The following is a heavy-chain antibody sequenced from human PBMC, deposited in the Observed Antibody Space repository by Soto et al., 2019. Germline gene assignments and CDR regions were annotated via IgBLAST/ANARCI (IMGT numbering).Heavy chain of an antibody. Sequence: SETLSLTCTVSGDSISSGGSYWNWIRQRTGKGLEWMGYIFYSGSFYYTPSLRGRVMMSADTSKNQFYLRLSSVTAADTAMYFCARQTGVFAHYFDYWGQGTLVTVSS. D-gene: IGHD6-13*01. CDR2: IFYSGSF. J-gene: IGHJ4*02. CDR1: GDSISSGGSY. V-gene: IGHV4-31*03. CDR3: ARQTGVFAHYFDY.